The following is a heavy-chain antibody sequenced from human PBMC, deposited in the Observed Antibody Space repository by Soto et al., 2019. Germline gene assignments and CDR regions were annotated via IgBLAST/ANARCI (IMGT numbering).Heavy chain of an antibody. V-gene: IGHV4-30-2*01. D-gene: IGHD1-26*01. Sequence: PSETLSLTCAVSGGSISSVGYSWSWIRQPPGKGLEWIGYIYHSGSTYYNPSLKSRVTISVERSKNQFSLKLSSVTAADTAVYYCPSRPGKPYGMDGWGQGTTVTVTS. J-gene: IGHJ6*02. CDR1: GGSISSVGYS. CDR3: PSRPGKPYGMDG. CDR2: IYHSGST.